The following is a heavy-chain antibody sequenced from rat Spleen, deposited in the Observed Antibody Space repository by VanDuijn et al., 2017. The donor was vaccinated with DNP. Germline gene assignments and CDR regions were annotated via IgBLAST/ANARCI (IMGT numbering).Heavy chain of an antibody. CDR2: INTDGSTT. J-gene: IGHJ2*01. CDR1: GFTFSDYY. CDR3: ARWSNYFDY. Sequence: EVQLVESGGGLVQSGRSLKLSCAASGFTFSDYYMAWVRQAPTKGLEWVASINTDGSTTYYPDSVKGRFTISRDNAENTVYLQMNSLRSEDTATYYCARWSNYFDYWGRGVMVTVSS. V-gene: IGHV5-25*01.